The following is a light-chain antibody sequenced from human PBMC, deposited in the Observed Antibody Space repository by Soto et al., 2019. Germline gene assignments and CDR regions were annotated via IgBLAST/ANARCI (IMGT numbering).Light chain of an antibody. CDR2: AAS. V-gene: IGKV3-15*01. CDR3: QQYDNWPLT. CDR1: QSVGYK. J-gene: IGKJ4*01. Sequence: EILMTQSPATLSVSPGERATLSCRASQSVGYKLAWYQHKPGQAPRLLISAASTRATGIPARFSGSGSGTEFTLTLSSLQSEDFAIYSCQQYDNWPLTFGGGTKVEIK.